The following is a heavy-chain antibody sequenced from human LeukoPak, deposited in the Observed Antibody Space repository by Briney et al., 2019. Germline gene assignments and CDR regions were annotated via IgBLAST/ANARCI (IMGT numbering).Heavy chain of an antibody. D-gene: IGHD2-15*01. CDR1: GFTFSGSA. V-gene: IGHV3-73*01. J-gene: IGHJ4*02. CDR2: IRSKANSYAT. Sequence: GGSLRPSCAASGFTFSGSAMHWVRQASGKGLEWVGRIRSKANSYATAYAASVKGRFTISRDDSKNTAYLQMNSLKTEDTAVYYCTLYCSGGSCLRVGYWGQGTLVTVSS. CDR3: TLYCSGGSCLRVGY.